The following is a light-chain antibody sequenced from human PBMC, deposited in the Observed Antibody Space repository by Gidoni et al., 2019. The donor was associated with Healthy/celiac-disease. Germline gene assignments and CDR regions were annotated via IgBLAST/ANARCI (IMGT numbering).Light chain of an antibody. J-gene: IGLJ2*01. CDR1: SSDVGSYNL. CDR3: CSYAGSSIVV. V-gene: IGLV2-23*01. Sequence: SPGQSITISCTGTSSDVGSYNLVSWYQQHPGKAPKLMIYEGSKRPSGVSNRFSGSKSGNTASLTISGLKAEDEADYYCCSYAGSSIVVFGGGTKLTVL. CDR2: EGS.